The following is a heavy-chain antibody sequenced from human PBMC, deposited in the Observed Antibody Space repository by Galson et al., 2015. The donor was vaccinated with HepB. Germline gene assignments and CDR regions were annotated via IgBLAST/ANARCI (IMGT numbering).Heavy chain of an antibody. CDR1: GDSISSSTFY. CDR3: VRGGAVAVAGT. Sequence: SETLSLTCSVSGDSISSSTFYWGWIRQPPGKGLEWIASIFNSGATYYTPSLKGRVTISVDTFQNQFSLNLTSVTATDTAVYYCVRGGAVAVAGTWGQGTLVTVSS. D-gene: IGHD6-19*01. V-gene: IGHV4-39*07. J-gene: IGHJ4*02. CDR2: IFNSGAT.